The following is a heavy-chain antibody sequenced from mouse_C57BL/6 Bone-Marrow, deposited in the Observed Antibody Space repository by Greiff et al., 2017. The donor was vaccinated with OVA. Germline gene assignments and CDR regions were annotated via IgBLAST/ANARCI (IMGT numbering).Heavy chain of an antibody. J-gene: IGHJ1*03. V-gene: IGHV1-18*01. CDR1: GYTFTDYN. CDR2: INPNNGGT. CDR3: ARCRRGCWYFDV. Sequence: VQLQQSGAELAKPGASVKIPCKASGYTFTDYNMDWVKQSPGQSLEWIGDINPNNGGTIYNEKFKGKATLTADKSSSTAYMELRSLTSEDTAVYDCARCRRGCWYFDVWGTGTTVTVSA.